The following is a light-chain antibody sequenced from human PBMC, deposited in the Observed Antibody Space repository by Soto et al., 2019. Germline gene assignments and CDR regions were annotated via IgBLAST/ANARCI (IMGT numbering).Light chain of an antibody. Sequence: QFALTQAASGSGSPGQSITISCTGTSSDVGGYNYVSWYQQHPGKAPKLMIYEVSNRPSGVSNRFSGSKSGNTASLTISGLQAEDEADYYCSSYTSSSTRVFGGGTKLTVL. J-gene: IGLJ3*02. CDR3: SSYTSSSTRV. CDR1: SSDVGGYNY. V-gene: IGLV2-14*01. CDR2: EVS.